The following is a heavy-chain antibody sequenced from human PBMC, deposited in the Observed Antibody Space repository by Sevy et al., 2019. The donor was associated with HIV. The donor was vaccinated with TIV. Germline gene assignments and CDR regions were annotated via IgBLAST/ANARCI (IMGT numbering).Heavy chain of an antibody. Sequence: WGSLRLSCEASAINIRDYWMNWVRQAPGKGLEWVANINPDGSKIYYADSVKGRFTISRDYAKNSVFLQMTSLRAEDTAVYYCVRAIQLAASYWGQGMLVTVSS. CDR1: AINIRDYW. CDR2: INPDGSKI. J-gene: IGHJ4*02. V-gene: IGHV3-7*02. CDR3: VRAIQLAASY. D-gene: IGHD2-15*01.